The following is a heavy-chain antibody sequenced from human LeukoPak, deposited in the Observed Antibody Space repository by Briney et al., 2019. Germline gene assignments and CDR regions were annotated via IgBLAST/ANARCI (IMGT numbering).Heavy chain of an antibody. CDR3: ARRFLADPSGFDY. V-gene: IGHV5-51*01. CDR1: GYSFTDYW. Sequence: GESLKISCKGSGYSFTDYWIGWVRQMPGKGLEWMGIFYPGDSDTRYSPSFQGQVTISVDKSISTAYLQWSSLKASDTAMYYCARRFLADPSGFDYWGQGTLVTVSS. J-gene: IGHJ4*02. CDR2: FYPGDSDT.